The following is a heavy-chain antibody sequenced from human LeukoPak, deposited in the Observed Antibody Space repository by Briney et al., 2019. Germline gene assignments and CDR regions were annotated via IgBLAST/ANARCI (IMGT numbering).Heavy chain of an antibody. Sequence: SETLSLTCTVSGGSISSYYWSWIRQPPGKGLEWIGYIYCSGSTNYNPSLKSRVTISVDTSKNQFSLKLSSVTAADTAVYYCARDPFRAGHRDYYFDYWGQGTLVTVSS. CDR2: IYCSGST. D-gene: IGHD6-19*01. J-gene: IGHJ4*02. V-gene: IGHV4-59*12. CDR1: GGSISSYY. CDR3: ARDPFRAGHRDYYFDY.